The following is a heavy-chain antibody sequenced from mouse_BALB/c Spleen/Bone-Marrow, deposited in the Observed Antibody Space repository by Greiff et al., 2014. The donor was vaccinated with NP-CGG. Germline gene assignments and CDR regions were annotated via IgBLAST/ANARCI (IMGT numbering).Heavy chain of an antibody. CDR3: ARQDYYGSSPHWYFDV. V-gene: IGHV5-9-3*01. Sequence: EVQRVESGGGLVKPGGSLKLSCAASGFTFSSYAMSWVRQTPGKRLEWVATFSRGGSYTYYAESVKGRFTNARDTAKNSPYLQMSSLRSEDTAMYYCARQDYYGSSPHWYFDVWGAGTTVTVSA. J-gene: IGHJ1*01. D-gene: IGHD1-1*01. CDR2: FSRGGSYT. CDR1: GFTFSSYA.